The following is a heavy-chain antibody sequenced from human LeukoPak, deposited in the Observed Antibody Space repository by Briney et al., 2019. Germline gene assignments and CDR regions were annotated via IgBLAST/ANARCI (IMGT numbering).Heavy chain of an antibody. CDR2: INWNGGST. V-gene: IGHV3-20*04. J-gene: IGHJ4*02. CDR1: GFTFDDYG. CDR3: ARDRGYSYSTHFDY. D-gene: IGHD5-18*01. Sequence: GGSLRLSCAASGFTFDDYGMSWVRQAPGKGLEWVSGINWNGGSTGYADSVKGRFTISRDNAKNSLYLQMNSLRAEDTAVYYCARDRGYSYSTHFDYWGQGTLVTVSS.